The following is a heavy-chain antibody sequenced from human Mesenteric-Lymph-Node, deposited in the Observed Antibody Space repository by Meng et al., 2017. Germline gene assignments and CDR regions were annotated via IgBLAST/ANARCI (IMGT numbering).Heavy chain of an antibody. J-gene: IGHJ6*02. CDR3: AKDVWMATTTYYYGMDV. CDR2: IWYDGSNK. Sequence: GESLKISCAASGFTFSSYGMHWVRQAPGKGLEWVAVIWYDGSNKYYADSVKGRFTISRDNAKNSLYLQMNSLRAEDTAVYYCAKDVWMATTTYYYGMDVWGQGTTVTVSS. CDR1: GFTFSSYG. D-gene: IGHD5-24*01. V-gene: IGHV3-33*03.